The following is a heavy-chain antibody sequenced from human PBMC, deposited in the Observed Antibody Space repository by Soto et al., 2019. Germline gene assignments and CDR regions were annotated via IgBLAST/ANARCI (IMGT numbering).Heavy chain of an antibody. CDR1: GGSFRGYY. Sequence: QVQLQRWGAGLLRPSETLSLTCAVSGGSFRGYYWTWLRQSPGRGLEWIGEINHSGSTNSNPSLKSRLTISVDTSKTQFSMNLTSVTAADAAVYYCARGRGFMSRNALDLWGQGTWVIVSS. V-gene: IGHV4-34*01. J-gene: IGHJ3*01. CDR2: INHSGST. CDR3: ARGRGFMSRNALDL.